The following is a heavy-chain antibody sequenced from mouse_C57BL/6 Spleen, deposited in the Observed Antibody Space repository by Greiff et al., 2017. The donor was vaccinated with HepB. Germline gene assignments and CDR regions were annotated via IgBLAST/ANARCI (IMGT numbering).Heavy chain of an antibody. Sequence: EVKLVESGGGLVQPKGSLKLSCAASGFSFNTYAMNWVRQAPGKGLEWVARIRSKSNNYATYYADSVKDRFTISRDDSESMLYLQMNNLKTEDTAMYYCVRHKWLRGYFDVWGTGTTVTVSS. CDR2: IRSKSNNYAT. V-gene: IGHV10-1*01. J-gene: IGHJ1*03. CDR3: VRHKWLRGYFDV. CDR1: GFSFNTYA. D-gene: IGHD2-2*01.